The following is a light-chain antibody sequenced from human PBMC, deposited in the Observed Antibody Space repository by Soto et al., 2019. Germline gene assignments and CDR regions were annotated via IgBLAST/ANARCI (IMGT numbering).Light chain of an antibody. V-gene: IGKV3-15*01. J-gene: IGKJ1*01. CDR3: QQYNNWPPWT. CDR2: GAS. CDR1: QSVSSK. Sequence: EIVMTQSPATLSLSPGERATLSCRASQSVSSKLAWYQQKPGQAPRLLIYGASTRATGIPARFSGSGSGTEFTLTISSLQSEDFAIYYCQQYNNWPPWTFGQGTKVDSK.